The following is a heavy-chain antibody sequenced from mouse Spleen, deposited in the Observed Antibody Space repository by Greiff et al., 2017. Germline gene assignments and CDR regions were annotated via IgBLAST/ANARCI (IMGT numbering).Heavy chain of an antibody. Sequence: QVQLKQSGAELVRPGASVTLSCKASGYTFTDYEMHWVKQTPVHGLEWIGAIDPETGGTAYNQKFKGKATLTADKSSSTAYMELRSLTSEDSAVYYCASGYYYGSSYGYWGQGTTLTVSS. J-gene: IGHJ2*01. CDR2: IDPETGGT. D-gene: IGHD1-1*01. CDR1: GYTFTDYE. CDR3: ASGYYYGSSYGY. V-gene: IGHV1-15*01.